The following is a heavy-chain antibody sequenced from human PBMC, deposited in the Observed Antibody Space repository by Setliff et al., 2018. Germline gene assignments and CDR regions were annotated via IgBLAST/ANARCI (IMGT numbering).Heavy chain of an antibody. Sequence: SETLSLTCTVSGGSISSYYWSWIRQPAGKGLEWIGRIYTSGSTNYNPSLKSRVTMSVDTSKNQFSLKLSSVTAADTAVYYCARVAMYYNFWSGYYTYYYYYYMDVWGKGTTVTVSS. CDR3: ARVAMYYNFWSGYYTYYYYYYMDV. D-gene: IGHD3-3*01. CDR2: IYTSGST. CDR1: GGSISSYY. J-gene: IGHJ6*03. V-gene: IGHV4-4*07.